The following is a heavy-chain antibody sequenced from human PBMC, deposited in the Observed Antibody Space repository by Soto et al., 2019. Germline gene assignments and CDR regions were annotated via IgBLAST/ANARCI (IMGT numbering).Heavy chain of an antibody. CDR3: ARDRKARITIFGVVIARNFDY. J-gene: IGHJ4*02. CDR2: IYYSGST. V-gene: IGHV4-31*03. Sequence: SETLSLTCTVSGGSISSGGYYWSWIRQHPGKGLEWIGYIYYSGSTYYNPSLKSRVTISVDTSKNQFSLKLSSVTAADTAVYYCARDRKARITIFGVVIARNFDYWGQGTLVTVSS. D-gene: IGHD3-3*01. CDR1: GGSISSGGYY.